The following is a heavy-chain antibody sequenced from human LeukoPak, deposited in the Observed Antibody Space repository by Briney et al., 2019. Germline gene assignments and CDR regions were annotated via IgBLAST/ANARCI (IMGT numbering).Heavy chain of an antibody. J-gene: IGHJ5*02. CDR3: ARGTPPTRRVGATRFWFDP. Sequence: PSETLSLTCTVSGGSISSDYWSWIRQPPGKGLEWIGEINHSGSTNYNPSLKSRVTISVDTSKNQFSLKLSSVTAADTAVYYCARGTPPTRRVGATRFWFDPWGQGTLVTVSS. CDR2: INHSGST. V-gene: IGHV4-34*01. D-gene: IGHD1-26*01. CDR1: GGSISSDY.